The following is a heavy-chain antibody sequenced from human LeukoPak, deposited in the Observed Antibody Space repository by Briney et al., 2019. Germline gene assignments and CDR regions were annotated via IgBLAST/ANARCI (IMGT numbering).Heavy chain of an antibody. D-gene: IGHD2/OR15-2a*01. V-gene: IGHV3-33*05. CDR3: ARGALHLYYFDYWG. J-gene: IGHJ4*02. CDR1: GFTFNTHG. CDR2: VEHDGSKK. Sequence: PGGSLRLSCVTYGFTFNTHGMHWVRQAPGKALEWVAFVEHDGSKKYLESVKGRFTISRDNAKNTVYLQMNSLRAEDTAVYYCARGALHLYYFDYWGWGQGTLVTVSS.